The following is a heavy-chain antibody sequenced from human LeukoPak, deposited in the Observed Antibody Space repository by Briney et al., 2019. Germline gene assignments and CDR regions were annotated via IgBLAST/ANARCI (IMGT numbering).Heavy chain of an antibody. CDR2: IYYSGST. Sequence: SETLSLTCTVSAGSISSTSYYWGWIRQPPGKGLEWIGNIYYSGSTYYNPSLKSRVTISVDTSKNQFSLILSSVTAADTAVYYCATYRAVAGPSFFDYWGQGTLVTVSS. V-gene: IGHV4-39*01. CDR3: ATYRAVAGPSFFDY. D-gene: IGHD6-19*01. J-gene: IGHJ4*02. CDR1: AGSISSTSYY.